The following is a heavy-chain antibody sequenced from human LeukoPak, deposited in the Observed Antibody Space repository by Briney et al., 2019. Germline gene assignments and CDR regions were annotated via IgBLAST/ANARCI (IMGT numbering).Heavy chain of an antibody. CDR2: ISYDGSNK. Sequence: GGSLRLSCAASGFTFSSYVMNWVRQAPGKGLEWVAVISYDGSNKYYADSVKGRFTISRDNAENSLYLQMNSLRAEDTALHYCAREQGMVRGSWFDPWGQGTLVTVSS. J-gene: IGHJ5*02. CDR3: AREQGMVRGSWFDP. V-gene: IGHV3-30*04. CDR1: GFTFSSYV. D-gene: IGHD3-10*01.